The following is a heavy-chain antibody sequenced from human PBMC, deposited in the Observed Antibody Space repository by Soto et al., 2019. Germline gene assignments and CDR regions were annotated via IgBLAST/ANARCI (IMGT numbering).Heavy chain of an antibody. Sequence: QVQLVESGGGVVQPGRSLRLSCAASGFTFSSYGMHCVRQAPGKGLEWVAVIWYGGSNKHYADSVKGRFTISRNNSKNTLYLQTNSLTAADTAVYYCARDGDSSSPNHFEYWGKGTMVTVCS. D-gene: IGHD6-6*01. CDR1: GFTFSSYG. J-gene: IGHJ4*02. CDR3: ARDGDSSSPNHFEY. CDR2: IWYGGSNK. V-gene: IGHV3-33*01.